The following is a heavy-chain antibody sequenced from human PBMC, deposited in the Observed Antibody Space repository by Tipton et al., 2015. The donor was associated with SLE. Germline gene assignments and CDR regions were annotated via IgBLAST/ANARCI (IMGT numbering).Heavy chain of an antibody. CDR2: VKSKFIGGAT. CDR1: GFTFSDAW. CDR3: TTAPDYDRDY. J-gene: IGHJ4*02. V-gene: IGHV3-15*05. D-gene: IGHD4-17*01. Sequence: SLRLSCAASGFTFSDAWMSWVRQAPGKGLEWVGRVKSKFIGGATDNAAPLKGRFTISRDDSQNTLYLQMSSLKTEDTAVYYCTTAPDYDRDYWGQGTLVTVSS.